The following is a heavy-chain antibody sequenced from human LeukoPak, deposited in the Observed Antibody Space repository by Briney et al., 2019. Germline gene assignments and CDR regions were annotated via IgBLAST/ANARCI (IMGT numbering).Heavy chain of an antibody. CDR2: IYGGGST. Sequence: GGSLRLSCAASGFTVSSNYMSWVRQAPGKGLEWVSVIYGGGSTYYADSVKGRFTISRDNSKNTLYLQMNSLRAEDTAVYYCARDLPYGDYGYWGQGTLVTVSS. J-gene: IGHJ4*02. D-gene: IGHD4-17*01. CDR3: ARDLPYGDYGY. CDR1: GFTVSSNY. V-gene: IGHV3-66*01.